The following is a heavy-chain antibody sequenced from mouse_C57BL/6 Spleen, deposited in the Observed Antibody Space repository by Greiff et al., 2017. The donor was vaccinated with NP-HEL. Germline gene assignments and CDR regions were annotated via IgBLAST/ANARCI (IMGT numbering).Heavy chain of an antibody. CDR3: TSSHYYGRSRYAMDY. Sequence: VQLQQSGTVLARPGASVKMSCKTSGYTFTSYWMHWVKQRPGQGLEWIGAIYPGNSDTSYNQKFKGKAKLTAVTSASTAYMELSSLTNEDSAVYYCTSSHYYGRSRYAMDYWGQGTSVTVSS. J-gene: IGHJ4*01. CDR1: GYTFTSYW. D-gene: IGHD1-1*01. V-gene: IGHV1-5*01. CDR2: IYPGNSDT.